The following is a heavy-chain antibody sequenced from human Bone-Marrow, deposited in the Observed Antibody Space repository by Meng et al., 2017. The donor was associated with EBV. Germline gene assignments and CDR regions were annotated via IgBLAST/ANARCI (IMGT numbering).Heavy chain of an antibody. CDR3: ASPMVQGVT. CDR2: ISSSGSTI. Sequence: QGLLVESGGGLVQPGWSLRLSCAASGFTFSDYYMSWIRQAPGKGLEWVSYISSSGSTIYYADSVKGRFTISRDNAKNTLYLQMNSLRAEYTAVYYCASPMVQGVTWGQGTLVTVSS. J-gene: IGHJ5*02. CDR1: GFTFSDYY. D-gene: IGHD3-10*01. V-gene: IGHV3-11*04.